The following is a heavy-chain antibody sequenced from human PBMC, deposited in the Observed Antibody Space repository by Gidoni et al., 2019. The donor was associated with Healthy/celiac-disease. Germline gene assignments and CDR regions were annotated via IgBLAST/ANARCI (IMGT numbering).Heavy chain of an antibody. CDR1: GGSIRSYY. Sequence: QVQLQESGPGLVKPSETLSLTCPVSGGSIRSYYWSWIRQPAGKGLEWIGRIYTSGSTNYNPSLKSRVTMSVDTSKNQFSLKLSSVTAADTAVYYCARAKYSSSWHDAFDIWGQGTMVTVSS. D-gene: IGHD6-13*01. J-gene: IGHJ3*02. V-gene: IGHV4-4*07. CDR2: IYTSGST. CDR3: ARAKYSSSWHDAFDI.